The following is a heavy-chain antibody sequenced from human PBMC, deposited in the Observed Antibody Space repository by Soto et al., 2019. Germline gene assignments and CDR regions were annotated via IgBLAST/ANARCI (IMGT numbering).Heavy chain of an antibody. CDR1: GFAFSNYV. D-gene: IGHD6-13*01. J-gene: IGHJ4*02. CDR3: AKDLQGGIADDFDY. V-gene: IGHV3-23*01. Sequence: EVQLLESGGGLVQPGGSLRLSCAASGFAFSNYVMTWVRQAPGTGLEWVSAITASGGSTYYADSVKGRFTIYRDNYKNTMYLQMNSLGVEDTAVYYCAKDLQGGIADDFDYWGQGTLVTVSS. CDR2: ITASGGST.